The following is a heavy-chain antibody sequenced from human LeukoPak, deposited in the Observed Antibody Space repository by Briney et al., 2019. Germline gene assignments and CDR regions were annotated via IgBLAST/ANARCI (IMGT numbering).Heavy chain of an antibody. V-gene: IGHV4-34*01. CDR1: GGSFSGYY. CDR3: AREVMGGSSWYGSDY. Sequence: SETLSLTCAVYGGSFSGYYWSWIRQPPGKGLEWIGEINHSGSTNYNPPLKSRVTISVDTSKNQFSLKLSSVTAADTAVYYCAREVMGGSSWYGSDYWGQGTLVTVSS. J-gene: IGHJ4*02. CDR2: INHSGST. D-gene: IGHD6-13*01.